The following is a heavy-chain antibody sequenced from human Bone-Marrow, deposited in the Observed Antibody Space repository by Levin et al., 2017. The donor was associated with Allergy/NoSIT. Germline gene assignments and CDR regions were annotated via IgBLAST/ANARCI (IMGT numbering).Heavy chain of an antibody. V-gene: IGHV3-33*01. CDR3: AAGYCNGARHCVGSDNADALDI. CDR2: IWYDGSNQ. CDR1: GFTFSDYG. D-gene: IGHD2-15*01. J-gene: IGHJ3*02. Sequence: HPGGSLRLSCAASGFTFSDYGMHWVRQAPGKGLEWVAVIWYDGSNQYYADSVKGRFTISRDDSKNTLYLQMKKLRAEDTALYYCAAGYCNGARHCVGSDNADALDIWGQGTMVTVSS.